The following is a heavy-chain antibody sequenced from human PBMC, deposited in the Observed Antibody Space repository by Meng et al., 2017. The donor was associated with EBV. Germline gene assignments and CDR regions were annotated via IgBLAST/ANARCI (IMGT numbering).Heavy chain of an antibody. V-gene: IGHV1-18*01. J-gene: IGHJ4*02. CDR1: GYTFSSFG. CDR2: ISAYNGDT. Sequence: QVQLVESGAEVKKPGASVKVSCKASGYTFSSFGISGVRQAPGQGPEWMGWISAYNGDTKYAQKFQGRVAVTTDTSTSTAYMELRSLRRDDTAVYYCARGMRNFNFWGQGTLVTVSS. CDR3: ARGMRNFNF.